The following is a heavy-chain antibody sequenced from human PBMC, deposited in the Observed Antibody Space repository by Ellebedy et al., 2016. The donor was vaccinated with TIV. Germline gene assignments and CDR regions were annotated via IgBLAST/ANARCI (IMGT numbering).Heavy chain of an antibody. CDR2: ISSSGSTI. V-gene: IGHV3-11*04. CDR3: AKDLWDIVVVPAAIKD. Sequence: GGSLRLXXAASGFTFSDYYMSWIRQAPGKGLEWVSYISSSGSTIYYADSVKGRFTISRDNAKNSLYLQMNSLRAEDTAVYYCAKDLWDIVVVPAAIKDWGQGTLVTVSS. D-gene: IGHD2-2*01. J-gene: IGHJ4*02. CDR1: GFTFSDYY.